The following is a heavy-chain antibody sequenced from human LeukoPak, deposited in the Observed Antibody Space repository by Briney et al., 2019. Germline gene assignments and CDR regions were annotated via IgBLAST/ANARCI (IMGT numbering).Heavy chain of an antibody. J-gene: IGHJ6*03. CDR1: GVTFSGYW. CDR2: INNDESNT. V-gene: IGHV3-74*01. D-gene: IGHD3-16*01. Sequence: GGSLRLSCAASGVTFSGYWMHWVRQAPGKGLVWVSRINNDESNTDYADPVKGRFTISRDNSKNTLYLQMNSLRAEDTAVYYCAKADYANYYMDVWGKGTTVTISS. CDR3: AKADYANYYMDV.